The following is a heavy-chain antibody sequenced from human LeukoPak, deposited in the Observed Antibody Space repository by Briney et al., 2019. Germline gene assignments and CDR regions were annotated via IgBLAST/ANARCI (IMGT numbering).Heavy chain of an antibody. V-gene: IGHV4-34*01. CDR3: ARGNYGPDD. CDR2: INHSGST. D-gene: IGHD3-10*01. Sequence: SETLSLTCAVYGGSFSGYYWSWIRQPPGKGLEWIGEINHSGSTNYNPSLKSRVTISVDTSKNQFSLKLSSVTAADTAVYYCARGNYGPDDWGQRTLVTVSS. J-gene: IGHJ4*02. CDR1: GGSFSGYY.